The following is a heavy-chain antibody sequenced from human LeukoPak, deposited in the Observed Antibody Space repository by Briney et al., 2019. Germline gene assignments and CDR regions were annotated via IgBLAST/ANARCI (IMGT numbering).Heavy chain of an antibody. CDR2: ISSISTYT. D-gene: IGHD3-3*01. V-gene: IGHV3-21*01. CDR1: GFTFSTYG. J-gene: IGHJ3*02. CDR3: ARDPSSPTIFGVVLRGHDAFDI. Sequence: PGGSLRLSCAASGFTFSTYGMIWVRQAPGKGPEWVSSISSISTYTHYADSVKGRFTISRDNAKNSLYLQMNSLRAEDTAVCYCARDPSSPTIFGVVLRGHDAFDIWGQGTMVTVSS.